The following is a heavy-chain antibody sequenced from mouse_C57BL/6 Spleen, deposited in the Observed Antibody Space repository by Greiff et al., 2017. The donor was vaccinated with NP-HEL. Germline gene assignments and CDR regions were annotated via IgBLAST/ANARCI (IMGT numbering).Heavy chain of an antibody. D-gene: IGHD2-5*01. CDR2: IDPSDSYT. J-gene: IGHJ4*01. CDR3: ARRGAYYSSMDY. V-gene: IGHV1-69*01. Sequence: QVQLQQSGAELVMPGASVKLSCKASGYTFTSYWMHWVKQRPGQGLEWIGEIDPSDSYTNYNQKFKGKSTLTVDKSSSTAYMQLSSLTSEDSAVYYCARRGAYYSSMDYWGQGTSVTVSS. CDR1: GYTFTSYW.